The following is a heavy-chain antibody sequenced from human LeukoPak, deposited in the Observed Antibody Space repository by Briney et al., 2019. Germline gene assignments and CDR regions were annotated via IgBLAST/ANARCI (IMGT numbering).Heavy chain of an antibody. Sequence: GGSLRLSCAASGFTFRDYDMHWVRHGPGRGLEWVSVIGIRADTHYPDSVTGRFTISRENAKNSLYLQMNTLRDGDTAMYYCIRGGIRVSGIDAFDIWGQGTMVTVSS. D-gene: IGHD5/OR15-5a*01. CDR1: GFTFRDYD. CDR3: IRGGIRVSGIDAFDI. CDR2: IGIRADT. J-gene: IGHJ3*02. V-gene: IGHV3-13*01.